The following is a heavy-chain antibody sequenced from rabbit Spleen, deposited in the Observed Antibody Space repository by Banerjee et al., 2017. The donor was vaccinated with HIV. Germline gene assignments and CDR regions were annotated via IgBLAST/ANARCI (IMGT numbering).Heavy chain of an antibody. Sequence: QEQLVESGGGLVQPEGSLTLTCKASGFSFSNKAVMCWVRQAPGKGLEWIACINAVTGKAVYASWAKGRFTISKTSSTTVTLEMTSLTVADTATFFCGRAGEGGYGYLDLWGQGTLVTVS. V-gene: IGHV1S45*01. CDR3: GRAGEGGYGYLDL. D-gene: IGHD2-1*01. CDR2: INAVTGKA. J-gene: IGHJ4*01. CDR1: GFSFSNKAV.